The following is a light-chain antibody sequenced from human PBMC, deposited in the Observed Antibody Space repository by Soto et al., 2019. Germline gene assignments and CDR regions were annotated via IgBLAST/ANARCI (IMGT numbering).Light chain of an antibody. J-gene: IGKJ4*01. CDR3: QQYDDSPRGT. V-gene: IGKV3D-20*01. CDR2: DAS. Sequence: EVVLTQSPATLSLSPGERATLSCGASQTVSSNYLAWYQQKPGLAPRLLIYDASTRATGIPDRFRGSGSGTDFKLAISRLEAVDVAGYYGQQYDDSPRGTVGGGTKVEFK. CDR1: QTVSSNY.